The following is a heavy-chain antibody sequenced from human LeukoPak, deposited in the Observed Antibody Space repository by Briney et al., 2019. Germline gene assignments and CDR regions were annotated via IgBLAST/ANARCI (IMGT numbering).Heavy chain of an antibody. CDR1: GFTFSSYA. J-gene: IGHJ4*02. V-gene: IGHV3-23*01. CDR3: AKVPYVGGGYHFDS. Sequence: GGSLRLSCAASGFTFSSYAMNWARQAPGKGLEWVSTITGSGGDTYYADSVKGRFTISRDNSKNTLYLQMNSLRAEDTAIYYCAKVPYVGGGYHFDSWGQGSLVTVSS. CDR2: ITGSGGDT. D-gene: IGHD3-22*01.